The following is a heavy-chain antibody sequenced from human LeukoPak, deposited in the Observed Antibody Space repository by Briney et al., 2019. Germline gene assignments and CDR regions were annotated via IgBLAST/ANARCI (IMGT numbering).Heavy chain of an antibody. CDR1: GFTFSSYG. Sequence: GGSLRLSCAASGFTFSSYGMHWVRQAPGKGLEWVAFIRYDGSNKYYADSVKGRFTISRDNSKNMLSLQMNSLRPEDTAVYYCAREGVSLWYFDYWGQGTLVTVSS. D-gene: IGHD3-10*01. V-gene: IGHV3-30*02. J-gene: IGHJ4*02. CDR3: AREGVSLWYFDY. CDR2: IRYDGSNK.